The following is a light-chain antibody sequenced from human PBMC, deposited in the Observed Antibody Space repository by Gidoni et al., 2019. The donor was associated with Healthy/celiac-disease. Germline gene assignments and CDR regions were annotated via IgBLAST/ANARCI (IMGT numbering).Light chain of an antibody. CDR3: QQSYSTFWT. CDR1: QSISSY. V-gene: IGKV1-39*01. Sequence: DIQMTQSPSSLSASVGDRVTITCRASQSISSYLNWSQQKPGKAPKLLIYAASSLQSGVPSRFSGSGSGTDFTLTVRSLQPVDFSTYYCQQSYSTFWTFGQGTKVEIK. J-gene: IGKJ1*01. CDR2: AAS.